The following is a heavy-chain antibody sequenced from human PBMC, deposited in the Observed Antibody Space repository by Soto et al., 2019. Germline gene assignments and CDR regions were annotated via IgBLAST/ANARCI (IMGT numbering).Heavy chain of an antibody. CDR1: GFTFSSYA. Sequence: EVQLLESGGCLVQPGGSLRLSCAASGFTFSSYAMSWVRQAPGKGLEWASAISGSGGSTYYADSVKGRFTISRDNSKNTLYLQMNSLRAEDTAVYYCAKLTFGGVWGAYFDYWGQGTLVTVSS. CDR2: ISGSGGST. V-gene: IGHV3-23*01. D-gene: IGHD3-16*01. CDR3: AKLTFGGVWGAYFDY. J-gene: IGHJ4*02.